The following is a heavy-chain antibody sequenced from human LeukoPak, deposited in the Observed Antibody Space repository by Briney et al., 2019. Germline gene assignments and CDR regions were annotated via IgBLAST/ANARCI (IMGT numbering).Heavy chain of an antibody. CDR1: GFTLSSYS. Sequence: GGSLRLSCAASGFTLSSYSMNWVRQAPGKGLEWVSYISSSSTIYYADSVKGRFTISRDNAKNSLYLQMNSLRDEDTAVYYCARDRSRYCSGGSCYSLFWGQGTLVTVSS. CDR3: ARDRSRYCSGGSCYSLF. J-gene: IGHJ4*02. D-gene: IGHD2-15*01. V-gene: IGHV3-48*02. CDR2: ISSSSTI.